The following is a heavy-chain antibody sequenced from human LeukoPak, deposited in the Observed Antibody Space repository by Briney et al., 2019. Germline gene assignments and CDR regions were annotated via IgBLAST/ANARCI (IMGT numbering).Heavy chain of an antibody. Sequence: GASVKVSCKASGGTFSSYAISGVRQAPGQGLEWMGGILPIFGTAKYAQKFQRRVTITADESTSTASMELSRLRSEDTAVYYCARSSGHYYGSGRYPDAFDIWGQGTMVTVSS. CDR2: ILPIFGTA. D-gene: IGHD3-10*01. V-gene: IGHV1-69*01. CDR1: GGTFSSYA. J-gene: IGHJ3*02. CDR3: ARSSGHYYGSGRYPDAFDI.